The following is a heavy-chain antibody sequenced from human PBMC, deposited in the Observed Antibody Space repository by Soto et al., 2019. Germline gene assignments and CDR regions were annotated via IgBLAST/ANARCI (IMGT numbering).Heavy chain of an antibody. J-gene: IGHJ5*02. V-gene: IGHV3-23*01. CDR3: AKDGMVRGVTINWFDP. CDR1: GFTFSSYA. Sequence: GGSLRLSCAASGFTFSSYAMSWVRQAPGKGLEWVSAISGSGGSTYYADSVKGRFTISRDNSKNTLYLQMNSLRAEDTAVYYCAKDGMVRGVTINWFDPWGQGTLVTVSS. D-gene: IGHD3-10*01. CDR2: ISGSGGST.